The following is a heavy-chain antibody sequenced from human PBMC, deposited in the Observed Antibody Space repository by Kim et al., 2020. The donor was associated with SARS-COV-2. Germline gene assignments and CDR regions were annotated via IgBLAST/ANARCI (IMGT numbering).Heavy chain of an antibody. CDR2: INHSGST. D-gene: IGHD3-22*01. V-gene: IGHV4-34*01. J-gene: IGHJ4*02. CDR3: ARGFYSSGYFFDY. Sequence: SETLSLTCAVYGGSFSGYYWSWIRQPPGKGLEWIGEINHSGSTNYNPSLKSRVTISVDTSKNQFSLKLSSVTAADTAVYYCARGFYSSGYFFDYWGQGT. CDR1: GGSFSGYY.